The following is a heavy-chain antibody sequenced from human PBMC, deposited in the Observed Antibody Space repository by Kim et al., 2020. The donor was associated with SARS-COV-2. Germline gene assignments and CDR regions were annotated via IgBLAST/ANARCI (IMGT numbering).Heavy chain of an antibody. V-gene: IGHV3-30*04. CDR3: AREGHGSNFPYFFDY. Sequence: GGSLRLSCAASGFSFNIFAMHWARQAPGKGLEWVAVISHDGSNKNYADSVMGRFTISRDNSKNTLYLQMNSLRPEDTAVYFCAREGHGSNFPYFFDYWGQGTLVTVSS. J-gene: IGHJ4*02. CDR1: GFSFNIFA. D-gene: IGHD1-1*01. CDR2: ISHDGSNK.